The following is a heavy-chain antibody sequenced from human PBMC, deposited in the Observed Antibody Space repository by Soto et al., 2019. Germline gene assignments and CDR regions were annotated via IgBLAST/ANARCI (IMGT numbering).Heavy chain of an antibody. V-gene: IGHV4-59*01. CDR1: GGSISSYY. Sequence: LSLTCTVSGGSISSYYWSWIRQPPGKGLEWIGYIYYSGSTNYNPSLKSRVTISVDTSKNQFSLKLSSVTAADTAVYYCARLSTFKYSGIDVWGQGTTVTVSS. CDR2: IYYSGST. D-gene: IGHD3-16*01. J-gene: IGHJ6*02. CDR3: ARLSTFKYSGIDV.